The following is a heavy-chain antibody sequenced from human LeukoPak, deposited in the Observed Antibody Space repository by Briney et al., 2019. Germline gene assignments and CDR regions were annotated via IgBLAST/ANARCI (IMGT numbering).Heavy chain of an antibody. CDR2: ISAYNSNT. CDR1: GYTFTSYG. V-gene: IGHV1-18*01. J-gene: IGHJ4*02. Sequence: ASVKVSCKASGYTFTSYGISWVRQAPGQGLEWMGWISAYNSNTNYAQKLQGRVTMTTDTSTSTAYMELRSLRSDDTAVYYCARDADQIVGATYFDYWGQGTLVTVSS. D-gene: IGHD1-26*01. CDR3: ARDADQIVGATYFDY.